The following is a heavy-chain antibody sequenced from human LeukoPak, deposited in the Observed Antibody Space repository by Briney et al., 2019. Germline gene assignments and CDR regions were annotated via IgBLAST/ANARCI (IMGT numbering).Heavy chain of an antibody. CDR1: GFTFSSYW. Sequence: GGSLRLSCAVSGFTFSSYWMHWVRHAPGKGVVWVSRMKSEGKKKFSDSVKGLFPISRDNAKNTISLQMNSLRAEATGVHYCARAPSEIGGYYPEYFRHWGQGTLVTVSS. V-gene: IGHV3-74*01. D-gene: IGHD3-22*01. CDR3: ARAPSEIGGYYPEYFRH. CDR2: MKSEGKK. J-gene: IGHJ1*01.